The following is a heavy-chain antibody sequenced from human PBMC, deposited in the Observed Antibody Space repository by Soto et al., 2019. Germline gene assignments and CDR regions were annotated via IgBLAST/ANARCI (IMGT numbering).Heavy chain of an antibody. Sequence: LCRTGPVSGGSISSGGYYWSWIREHPGKGLEWIGYVLYSGSTYCNPSLKSRVTISVETSKNQFSRRLTSVTAADTAVYYSARENRLISFGEFSWWFDPWGQGTLVTVYS. CDR3: ARENRLISFGEFSWWFDP. D-gene: IGHD3-10*01. J-gene: IGHJ5*02. CDR2: VLYSGST. V-gene: IGHV4-31*03. CDR1: GGSISSGGYY.